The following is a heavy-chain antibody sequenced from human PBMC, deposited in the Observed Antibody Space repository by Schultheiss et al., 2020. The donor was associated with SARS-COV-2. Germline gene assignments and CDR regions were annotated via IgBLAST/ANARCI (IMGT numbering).Heavy chain of an antibody. D-gene: IGHD2-2*01. CDR3: AREVVVVVPAAILYTRGVWFDP. CDR2: TYYRSKWYY. CDR1: GDSVSSNSAA. V-gene: IGHV6-1*01. J-gene: IGHJ5*02. Sequence: SQTLSLTCAISGDSVSSNSAAWNWFRQSPSRGLEWLGRTYYRSKWYYDYAVSVKSRITVNPDTSKNQFSLKLSSVTAADTAVYYCAREVVVVVPAAILYTRGVWFDPWGQGTLVTVSS.